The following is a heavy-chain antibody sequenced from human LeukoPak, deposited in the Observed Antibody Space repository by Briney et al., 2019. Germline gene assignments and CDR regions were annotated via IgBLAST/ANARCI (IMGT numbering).Heavy chain of an antibody. D-gene: IGHD3-10*01. CDR2: IYYSGST. Sequence: SETLSLTCTVSGGSISSYYWSWIRQPPGKGLEWIGYIYYSGSTNYNPSLKSRVTISVDTSKNQFSLKLSSVTAADTAVYYCASLRSTMVRGGGYYYYYMDVWGKGTTVTISS. CDR3: ASLRSTMVRGGGYYYYYMDV. V-gene: IGHV4-59*12. CDR1: GGSISSYY. J-gene: IGHJ6*03.